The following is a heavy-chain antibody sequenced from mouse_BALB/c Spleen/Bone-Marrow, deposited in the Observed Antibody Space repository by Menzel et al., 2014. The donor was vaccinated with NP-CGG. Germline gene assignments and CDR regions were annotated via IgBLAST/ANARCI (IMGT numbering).Heavy chain of an antibody. D-gene: IGHD1-1*01. CDR1: GYTFTSYW. J-gene: IGHJ3*01. V-gene: IGHV1-5*01. CDR2: IYPGNSDT. Sequence: EVHLVESGTVLARPGASVKMSCKASGYTFTSYWMHWVKQRPGQGLEWIGAIYPGNSDTSYNQKFKGKAKLTAVTSTSTAYMELSSLTNEDSAVYYCTRGGGSSYVEFAYWGQGTLVTVSA. CDR3: TRGGGSSYVEFAY.